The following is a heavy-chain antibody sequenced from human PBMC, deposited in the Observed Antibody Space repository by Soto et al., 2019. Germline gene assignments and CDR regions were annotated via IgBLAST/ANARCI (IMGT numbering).Heavy chain of an antibody. CDR2: IKQDGSEK. CDR1: GFTFSSYW. CDR3: ARVHDFWSGYYPGRGYFDY. Sequence: GGSLRLSCAASGFTFSSYWMSWVRQAPGKRLEWVANIKQDGSEKYYVDSVKGRFTISRDNAKNSLYLQMNSLRAEDTAVYYCARVHDFWSGYYPGRGYFDYWGQGTLVTVSS. V-gene: IGHV3-7*01. J-gene: IGHJ4*02. D-gene: IGHD3-3*01.